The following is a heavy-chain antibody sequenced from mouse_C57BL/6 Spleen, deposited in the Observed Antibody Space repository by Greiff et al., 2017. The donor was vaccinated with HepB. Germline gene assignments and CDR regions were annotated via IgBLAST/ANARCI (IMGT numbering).Heavy chain of an antibody. Sequence: VQLQQSGAELVKPGASVKISCKASGYAFSSYWMNWVKQRPGKGLEWIGQIYPGDGDTNYNGKFKGKATLTADKSSSTAYMQLSSLTSEDSAVYFCARRTTVGEFDYWGQGTTLTVSS. J-gene: IGHJ2*01. CDR3: ARRTTVGEFDY. V-gene: IGHV1-80*01. CDR2: IYPGDGDT. CDR1: GYAFSSYW. D-gene: IGHD1-1*01.